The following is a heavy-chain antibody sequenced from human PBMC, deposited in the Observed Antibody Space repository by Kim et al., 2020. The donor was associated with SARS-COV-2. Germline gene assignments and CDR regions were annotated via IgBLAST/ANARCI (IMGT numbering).Heavy chain of an antibody. D-gene: IGHD3-3*01. J-gene: IGHJ4*02. Sequence: SETLSLTCTVSGGSISSYYWSWIRQPPGKGLEWIGYIYYSGSTNYNPSLKSRVTISVDTSKNQFSLKLSSVTAADTAVYYCARESTIFGVVEYYFDYWGQGTLVTVSS. V-gene: IGHV4-59*13. CDR3: ARESTIFGVVEYYFDY. CDR1: GGSISSYY. CDR2: IYYSGST.